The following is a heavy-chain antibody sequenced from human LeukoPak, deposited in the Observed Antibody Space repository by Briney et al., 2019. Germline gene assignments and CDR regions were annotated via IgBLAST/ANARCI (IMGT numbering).Heavy chain of an antibody. CDR1: GFTFSSYV. Sequence: GGSLRLSCAASGFTFSSYVMGWVRQAPGKGLEWISSITGSGDSTYYADSVKGRFTISRDNSKNTLYLQMNSLRAEDTAVYYCAKSKGYCSSTSCYDFDYWGQGTLVTVSS. D-gene: IGHD2-2*01. CDR3: AKSKGYCSSTSCYDFDY. CDR2: ITGSGDST. V-gene: IGHV3-23*01. J-gene: IGHJ4*02.